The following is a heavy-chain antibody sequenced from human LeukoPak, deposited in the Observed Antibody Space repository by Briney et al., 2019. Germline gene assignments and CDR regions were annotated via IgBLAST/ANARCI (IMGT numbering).Heavy chain of an antibody. J-gene: IGHJ4*02. D-gene: IGHD3-22*01. Sequence: GGSLRLSCAASGFTFSSYGMHWVRQAPGKGLEWGAVIWYDGSNKYYADSVKGRFTISRDNSKNTLYLQMNSLRAEDTAVYYCAKDRDSSGYFHFDYWGQGTLVTVSS. CDR3: AKDRDSSGYFHFDY. V-gene: IGHV3-33*06. CDR2: IWYDGSNK. CDR1: GFTFSSYG.